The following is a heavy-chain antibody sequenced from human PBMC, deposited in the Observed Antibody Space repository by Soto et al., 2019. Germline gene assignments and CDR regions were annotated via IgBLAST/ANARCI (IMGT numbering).Heavy chain of an antibody. Sequence: GGSLRLSCAASGFTFSSYGMHWVRQAPGKGLEWVAVISYDGSNKYYADSVKGRFTISRDNSKNTLYLQMNSLRAEDTAVYYCANERPYFDYWGQGTLVTVSS. CDR3: ANERPYFDY. CDR1: GFTFSSYG. CDR2: ISYDGSNK. V-gene: IGHV3-30*18. D-gene: IGHD6-25*01. J-gene: IGHJ4*02.